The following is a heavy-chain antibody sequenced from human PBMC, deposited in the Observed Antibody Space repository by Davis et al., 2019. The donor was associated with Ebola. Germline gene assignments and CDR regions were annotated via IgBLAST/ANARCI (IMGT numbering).Heavy chain of an antibody. D-gene: IGHD2-2*01. J-gene: IGHJ4*02. Sequence: GESLKISCAASGFTFSRYWMSWVRQAPGKGLEWVANIKTDGTEGYYADSVKGRFTISRDNAKNSLYLQMNSLRAEDTAVYYCARGRGDCKSTSCFIDYWGQGTLVTVSS. V-gene: IGHV3-7*01. CDR2: IKTDGTEG. CDR1: GFTFSRYW. CDR3: ARGRGDCKSTSCFIDY.